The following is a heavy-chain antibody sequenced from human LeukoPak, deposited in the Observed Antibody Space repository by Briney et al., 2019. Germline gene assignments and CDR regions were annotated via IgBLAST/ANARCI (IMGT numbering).Heavy chain of an antibody. V-gene: IGHV4-59*11. Sequence: PSETLSLTCTVSGGSISSHYWSWIRQPPGKGLEWIGYIYYSGSTNYNPSLKSRVTISVDKSKNQFSLKLSSVTAADTAVYYCARGTYYYDSSGRFGYLFDYWGQGTLVTVSS. CDR1: GGSISSHY. J-gene: IGHJ4*02. CDR2: IYYSGST. CDR3: ARGTYYYDSSGRFGYLFDY. D-gene: IGHD3-22*01.